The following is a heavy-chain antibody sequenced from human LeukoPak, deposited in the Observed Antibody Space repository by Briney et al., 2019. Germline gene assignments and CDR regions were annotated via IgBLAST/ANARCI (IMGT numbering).Heavy chain of an antibody. J-gene: IGHJ6*02. Sequence: GGSLRLSCAASGFTFSSYGMHWVRQAPGKGLEWVAVIWYDGSNKYYADSVKGRFTISRDNFKNTLSLQMNSLGAEDSAVYYCARDRGMDVWGQGTTVTVSS. CDR3: ARDRGMDV. CDR2: IWYDGSNK. V-gene: IGHV3-33*01. CDR1: GFTFSSYG.